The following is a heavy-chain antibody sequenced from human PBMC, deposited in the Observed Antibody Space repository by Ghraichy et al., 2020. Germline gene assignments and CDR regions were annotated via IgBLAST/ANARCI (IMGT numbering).Heavy chain of an antibody. CDR1: GYTFTDSA. CDR3: ARGQWIATRQGYYWYV. Sequence: ASVKVSCKASGYTFTDSAVHWVRQAPGQRPEWMGWINAGDGRTKYSQKFQGRVVISRDTFANTVYMELTSLGSEDTAVFYCARGQWIATRQGYYWYVWGEGTTITVSS. V-gene: IGHV1-3*01. J-gene: IGHJ6*03. D-gene: IGHD6-19*01. CDR2: INAGDGRT.